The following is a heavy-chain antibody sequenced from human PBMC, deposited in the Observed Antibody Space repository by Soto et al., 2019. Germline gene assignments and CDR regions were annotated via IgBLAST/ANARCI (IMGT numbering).Heavy chain of an antibody. J-gene: IGHJ6*03. CDR3: ARERRNVVVPAAMGEYYYYYYMDV. D-gene: IGHD2-2*01. V-gene: IGHV1-18*01. CDR2: ISAYNGNT. CDR1: GYTFTSYG. Sequence: QVQLVQSGAEVKKPGASVKVSCKASGYTFTSYGISWVRQAPGQGLEWMGWISAYNGNTNYAQKLQGRVTMTTDTSTSTAYMELRSLRSDDTAVYYCARERRNVVVPAAMGEYYYYYYMDVWGKGTTVTVSS.